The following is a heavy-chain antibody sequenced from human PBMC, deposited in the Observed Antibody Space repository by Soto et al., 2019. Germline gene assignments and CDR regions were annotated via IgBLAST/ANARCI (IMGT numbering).Heavy chain of an antibody. CDR3: ARVCGGDCHYGMDV. CDR2: IYYSGST. CDR1: GGSISSGGYY. D-gene: IGHD2-21*02. V-gene: IGHV4-31*03. J-gene: IGHJ6*02. Sequence: QVQLQESGPGLVKPSQTLSLTCTVSGGSISSGGYYWSWIRQHPGKGLEWIGYIYYSGSTYYNPSLKSRVTISVDTSKNQCSLQLSSVTAADTAVYYCARVCGGDCHYGMDVWGQGTTVTVSS.